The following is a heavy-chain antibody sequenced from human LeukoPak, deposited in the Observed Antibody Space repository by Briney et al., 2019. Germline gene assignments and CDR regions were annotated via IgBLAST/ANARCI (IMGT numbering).Heavy chain of an antibody. Sequence: SETLSLTCAVYGVSFSGYYWSWIRQPPGKGLEWIGYIYYSGSTNYNPSLKSRVTISVDTSKNQFSLKLSSVTAADTAVYYCARITMVRGVINFDYWGQGTLVTVSS. CDR3: ARITMVRGVINFDY. CDR2: IYYSGST. V-gene: IGHV4-59*01. D-gene: IGHD3-10*01. J-gene: IGHJ4*02. CDR1: GVSFSGYY.